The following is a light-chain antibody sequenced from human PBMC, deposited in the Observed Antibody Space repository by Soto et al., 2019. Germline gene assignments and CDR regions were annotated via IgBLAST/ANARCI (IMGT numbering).Light chain of an antibody. Sequence: DSQMTQSPSTLSASVGDRVTITCRASQSISSWLAWYQQKPGKAPKLLIYDASSLESGVPSRFSGSGSGTEFTLTISSLQPDDFATYYCQQYNSQGTFGQGTKV. CDR3: QQYNSQGT. CDR1: QSISSW. CDR2: DAS. V-gene: IGKV1-5*01. J-gene: IGKJ1*01.